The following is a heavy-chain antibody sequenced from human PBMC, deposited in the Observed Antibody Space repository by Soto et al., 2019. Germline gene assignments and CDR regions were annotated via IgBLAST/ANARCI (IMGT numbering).Heavy chain of an antibody. CDR1: DGSISRYS. CDR3: ARAPWSGYYPYYYYYGMDV. J-gene: IGHJ6*02. D-gene: IGHD3-3*01. V-gene: IGHV4-59*08. CDR2: IYYNGST. Sequence: SVPLSLACTVSDGSISRYSPSCIRQPPGKGLEWIGYIYYNGSTNYIPSLKSRVTISVDTSKNQFSLKLSSVTAADTAVYYCARAPWSGYYPYYYYYGMDVWGQGTTVTVSS.